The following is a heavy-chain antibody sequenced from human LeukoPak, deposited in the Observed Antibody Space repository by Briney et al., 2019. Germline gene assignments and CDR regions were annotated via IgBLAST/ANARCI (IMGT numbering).Heavy chain of an antibody. CDR1: GFTFSSYD. J-gene: IGHJ4*02. CDR2: ISSSDGTT. D-gene: IGHD3-10*01. Sequence: PGGSLRLSCAASGFTFSSYDMSWVRQAPGKGLEWVSAISSSDGTTYYADPVKGRFTISRDTSKNTLYLQMNSLRAEDTAVYYCAKDRGLLSWFGELLHFLDHWGQGTLVTVSS. V-gene: IGHV3-23*01. CDR3: AKDRGLLSWFGELLHFLDH.